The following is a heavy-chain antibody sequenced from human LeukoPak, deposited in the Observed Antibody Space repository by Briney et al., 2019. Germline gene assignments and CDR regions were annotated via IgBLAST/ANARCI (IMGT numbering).Heavy chain of an antibody. V-gene: IGHV1-18*01. CDR1: GYTFTSYG. D-gene: IGHD2-8*01. Sequence: ASVKVSCKASGYTFTSYGISLVRQAPGQGLEWMGWISAYNGNTNYAQKLQGRVTMTTDTSTSTAYMELRSLRSDDTAVYYCAREEYCTNGVCYTLDYWGQGTRVTVSS. J-gene: IGHJ4*02. CDR3: AREEYCTNGVCYTLDY. CDR2: ISAYNGNT.